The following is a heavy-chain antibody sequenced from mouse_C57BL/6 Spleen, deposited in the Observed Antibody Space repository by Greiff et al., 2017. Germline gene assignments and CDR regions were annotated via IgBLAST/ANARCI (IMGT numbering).Heavy chain of an antibody. J-gene: IGHJ3*01. CDR2: INPNNGGT. Sequence: EVQLQQSGPELVKPGASVKISCKASGYTFTDYYMNWVKQSHGKSLEWIGDINPNNGGTSYNQKFKGKATLTVDKSSSTAYMELRSLTSEDSAVYYCARPLIYDGYPLAYWGQGTLVTVSA. V-gene: IGHV1-26*01. CDR3: ARPLIYDGYPLAY. D-gene: IGHD2-3*01. CDR1: GYTFTDYY.